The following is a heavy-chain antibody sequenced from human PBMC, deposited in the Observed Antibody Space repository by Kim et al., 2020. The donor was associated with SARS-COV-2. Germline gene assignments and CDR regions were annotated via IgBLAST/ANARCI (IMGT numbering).Heavy chain of an antibody. CDR2: INTDTGNP. CDR3: TRVIWGTYRYTDY. D-gene: IGHD3-16*02. CDR1: GDTFTMNA. V-gene: IGHV7-4-1*02. J-gene: IGHJ4*02. Sequence: ASVKVSCKASGDTFTMNAISWVRQAPGQGLEWMGWINTDTGNPTYAQAFTRRFVFSVDTSVTTAYLQISSLEPEDTALYYCTRVIWGTYRYTDYWGQGTL.